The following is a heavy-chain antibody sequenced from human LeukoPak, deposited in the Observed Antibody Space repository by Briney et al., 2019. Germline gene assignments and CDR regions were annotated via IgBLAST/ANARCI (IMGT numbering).Heavy chain of an antibody. V-gene: IGHV3-30*01. CDR2: ISYDGSNK. CDR3: ARDPGVVVIEWAFDY. J-gene: IGHJ4*02. CDR1: GFTFSSYA. D-gene: IGHD3-22*01. Sequence: HPGGSLRLSCAASGFTFSSYAMHWVRQAPGKGLEWVAVISYDGSNKYYADSVKGRFTTSRDNSKNTLYLQMNSLRAEDTAVYYCARDPGVVVIEWAFDYWGQGTLVTVSS.